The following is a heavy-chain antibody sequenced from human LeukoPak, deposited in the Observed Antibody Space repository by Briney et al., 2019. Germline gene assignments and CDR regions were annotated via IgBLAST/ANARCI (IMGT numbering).Heavy chain of an antibody. CDR1: GFTFSSHS. Sequence: GGSLRLSCAASGFTFSSHSMNWVRQAPGKGLEWVSSISSSSSYIYYADSVKGRFTISRDNAKNSLYLQMNSLRAEDTAVYYCARVPRARLSSGWYGVGAFDIWGQGTMVTVSS. CDR2: ISSSSSYI. D-gene: IGHD6-19*01. J-gene: IGHJ3*02. CDR3: ARVPRARLSSGWYGVGAFDI. V-gene: IGHV3-21*01.